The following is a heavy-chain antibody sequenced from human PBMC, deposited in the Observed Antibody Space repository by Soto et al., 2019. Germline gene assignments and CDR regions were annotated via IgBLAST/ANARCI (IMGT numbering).Heavy chain of an antibody. CDR3: AHRLHYFDSSGYSSDAFDI. J-gene: IGHJ3*02. CDR1: GFSLTTGEVG. CDR2: IYRGDEK. V-gene: IGHV2-5*02. Sequence: QITLKESGPTLVSPTQTLTLTCTFSGFSLTTGEVGVGWIRQPPGKALEWLALIYRGDEKRYRPSLKTRLTITKDTSKNQVVLTMTTVDPVDTATYFCAHRLHYFDSSGYSSDAFDIWGQGTMVTVSS. D-gene: IGHD3-22*01.